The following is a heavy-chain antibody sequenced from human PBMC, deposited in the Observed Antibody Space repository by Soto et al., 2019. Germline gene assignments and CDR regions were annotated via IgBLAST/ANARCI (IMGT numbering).Heavy chain of an antibody. CDR1: GYSFTSDW. J-gene: IGHJ6*02. V-gene: IGHV5-51*01. Sequence: GESLKISCQGSGYSFTSDWIGWVRQMPGKVLEWMGIIYPGDSDTRYSPSFQGQVTISADKSISTAYLQWSSLKASYTAMYYCATSRTLDTAIVKTYYYYGMDVWGQGTTVTVSS. D-gene: IGHD5-18*01. CDR2: IYPGDSDT. CDR3: ATSRTLDTAIVKTYYYYGMDV.